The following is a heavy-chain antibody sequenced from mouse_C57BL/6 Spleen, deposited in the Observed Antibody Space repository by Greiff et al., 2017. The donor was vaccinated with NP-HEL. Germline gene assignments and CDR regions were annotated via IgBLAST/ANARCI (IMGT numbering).Heavy chain of an antibody. CDR1: GYAFSSSW. J-gene: IGHJ1*03. CDR2: IYPGDGDT. D-gene: IGHD4-1*01. Sequence: QVQLKQSGPELVKPGASVKISCKASGYAFSSSWMNWVKQRPGKGLEWIGRIYPGDGDTNYNGKFKGKATLTADKSSSTAYMQLSSLTSEDSAVYFCARRGSYWYFDVWGTGTTVTVSS. CDR3: ARRGSYWYFDV. V-gene: IGHV1-82*01.